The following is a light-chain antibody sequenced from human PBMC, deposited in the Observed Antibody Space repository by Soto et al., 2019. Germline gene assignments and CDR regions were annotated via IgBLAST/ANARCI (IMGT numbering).Light chain of an antibody. CDR1: QSVSNH. Sequence: EVVLTQSPATLSLSPGERATLSCRASQSVSNHVDWYQQKRGQAPRLLIFDSSNRATGIPVRFRGSGSGTDFTLTISSLEPEDFAVYYCQQRRNWPITFGQGTRLEIK. J-gene: IGKJ5*01. CDR2: DSS. V-gene: IGKV3-11*01. CDR3: QQRRNWPIT.